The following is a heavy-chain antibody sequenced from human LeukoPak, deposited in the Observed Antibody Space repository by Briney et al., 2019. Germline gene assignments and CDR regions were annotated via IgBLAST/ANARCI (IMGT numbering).Heavy chain of an antibody. D-gene: IGHD5-12*01. CDR1: GLTFTNSG. V-gene: IGHV3-23*01. CDR3: ARCVMGYSGYDLDY. Sequence: PGGSLRLSCATSGLTFTNSGMSWVRQPPGKGLEWVSSIGATNSNTYYADSVKGRFTISRDNAKSTVPLQMSSLRAEDTAVYYCARCVMGYSGYDLDYWGQGTLVTVSS. CDR2: IGATNSNT. J-gene: IGHJ4*02.